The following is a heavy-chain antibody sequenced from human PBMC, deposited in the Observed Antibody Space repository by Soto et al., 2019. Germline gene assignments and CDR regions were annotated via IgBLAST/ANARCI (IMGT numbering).Heavy chain of an antibody. Sequence: QVQLVQSGAEVKKPGASVMVSCKASGYTFRDYDINWVRQASGQGLEWMGWMNPNSGNTAYAQKFQGRVTMTGDTTTNTAYMVLSSLTSADTAVYYCTRRARIGKQLWLPFDSWAQGTLVTVSS. V-gene: IGHV1-8*01. CDR3: TRRARIGKQLWLPFDS. CDR2: MNPNSGNT. D-gene: IGHD3-22*01. J-gene: IGHJ4*02. CDR1: GYTFRDYD.